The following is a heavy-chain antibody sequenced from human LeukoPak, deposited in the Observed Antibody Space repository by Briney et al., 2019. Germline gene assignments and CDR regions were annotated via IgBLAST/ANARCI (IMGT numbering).Heavy chain of an antibody. D-gene: IGHD6-13*01. J-gene: IGHJ4*02. CDR2: IYYSGST. CDR3: ARVYSSSCQVRLFDY. CDR1: GGSISSYY. Sequence: ASETLSLTCTVSGGSISSYYWSWIRQPPEKGLEGIGYIYYSGSTNYNPSLKSRVTISVDTSKNQFSLKLSSVTAADTAVYYSARVYSSSCQVRLFDYCGQGTLVTVSS. V-gene: IGHV4-59*01.